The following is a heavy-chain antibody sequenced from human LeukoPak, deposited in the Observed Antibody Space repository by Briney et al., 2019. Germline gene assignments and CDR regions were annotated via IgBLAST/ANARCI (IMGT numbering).Heavy chain of an antibody. D-gene: IGHD3-3*01. J-gene: IGHJ4*02. CDR3: ARAAYYDFWSGYLDY. CDR2: INPNSGGT. V-gene: IGHV1-2*04. CDR1: GYTFTGYY. Sequence: ASVKVSCKASGYTFTGYYMHWVRQAPGQGLEWMGWINPNSGGTNYAQKFQGWVTMTRDTSISTAYMELSRLRSDDTAVYYCARAAYYDFWSGYLDYWGQGTLVTVSS.